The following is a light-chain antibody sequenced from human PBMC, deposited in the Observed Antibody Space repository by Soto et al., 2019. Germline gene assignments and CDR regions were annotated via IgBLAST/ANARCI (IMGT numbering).Light chain of an antibody. CDR2: LNSDGSH. CDR3: QTWGTGIQV. Sequence: QAVVTQSPFASASLGPSVKLTCTRSSGHASYAIAWHQQQPEKGPRYLMKLNSDGSHSKGDGIPDRFSGSSSGAERYLTISSLQSEDEADYYCQTWGTGIQVFGGGTKVTVL. J-gene: IGLJ3*02. V-gene: IGLV4-69*01. CDR1: SGHASYA.